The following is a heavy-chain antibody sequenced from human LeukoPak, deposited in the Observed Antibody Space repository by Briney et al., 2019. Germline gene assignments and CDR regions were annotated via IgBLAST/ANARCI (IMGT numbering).Heavy chain of an antibody. D-gene: IGHD5-18*01. Sequence: GGSLRLSCAASGFTFSSYGMHWVRQAPGRGLEWVAFIRYDGSNKYYADSVKGRFTISRDNSKNTLYVQMNSLRAEDTAVYYCARLRGYSYGYADYWGQGNLVTVSS. J-gene: IGHJ4*02. CDR2: IRYDGSNK. V-gene: IGHV3-30*02. CDR3: ARLRGYSYGYADY. CDR1: GFTFSSYG.